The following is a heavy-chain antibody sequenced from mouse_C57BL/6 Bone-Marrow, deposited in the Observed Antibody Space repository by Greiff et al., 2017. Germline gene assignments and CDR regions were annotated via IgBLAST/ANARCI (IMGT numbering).Heavy chain of an antibody. CDR2: IYWDDDK. V-gene: IGHV8-12*01. CDR1: GFSLSTSGMG. D-gene: IGHD2-3*01. J-gene: IGHJ2*01. Sequence: QVQLKESGPGILQSSQTLSLTCSFSGFSLSTSGMGVSWIRQPSGKGLEWLAHIYWDDDKRYNPSLKSRLTISKDTSRNQVFLKITSVDTADTATYYCARDLYDGYYPYYFDYWGQGTTLTVSS. CDR3: ARDLYDGYYPYYFDY.